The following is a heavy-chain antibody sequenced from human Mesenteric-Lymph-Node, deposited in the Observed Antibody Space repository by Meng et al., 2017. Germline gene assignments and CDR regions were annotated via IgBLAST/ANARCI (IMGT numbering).Heavy chain of an antibody. D-gene: IGHD3-22*01. J-gene: IGHJ4*02. CDR2: IYYSGST. V-gene: IGHV4-28*01. CDR1: GYSISSTNW. Sequence: QVKLQDAGPGLVKPSDTLSLTCAGSGYSISSTNWWGWIRQPPGKGLEWIGYIYYSGSTSYNPSLKSRVTMSVDTSKNQFSLNLNSVTAVDTAVYYCARNVPGTSAYYDWGQGTLVTVSS. CDR3: ARNVPGTSAYYD.